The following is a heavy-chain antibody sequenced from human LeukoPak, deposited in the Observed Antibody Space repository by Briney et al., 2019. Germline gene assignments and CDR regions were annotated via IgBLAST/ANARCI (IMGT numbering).Heavy chain of an antibody. CDR1: GFTFTSYA. J-gene: IGHJ6*03. CDR3: AKNRGHCVDGVCHNYYYMDV. Sequence: GGSLRLSCAASGFTFTSYAMTWVRQAPGKGLEWVSSISGSGDNSYYADSVKGRFTISRDNSKNTLYLQMNSLRVEDTAVYYCAKNRGHCVDGVCHNYYYMDVWGRGTTVTVSS. CDR2: ISGSGDNS. V-gene: IGHV3-23*01. D-gene: IGHD2-8*02.